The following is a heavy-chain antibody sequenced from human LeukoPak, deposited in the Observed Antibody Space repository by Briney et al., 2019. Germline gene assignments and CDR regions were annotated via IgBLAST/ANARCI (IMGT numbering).Heavy chain of an antibody. CDR3: ARQERYCSSISCLDP. V-gene: IGHV3-21*01. CDR2: TISSSSYI. D-gene: IGHD2-2*01. J-gene: IGHJ5*02. CDR1: GFTFSSHS. Sequence: PGGSLRLSCAASGFTFSSHSMNWVRQAPGKGLECVSSTISSSSYIYNADSVKGRFTISRDNAKNSLFLQMNSLRAEDTAIYYCARQERYCSSISCLDPWGQGTLVTVSS.